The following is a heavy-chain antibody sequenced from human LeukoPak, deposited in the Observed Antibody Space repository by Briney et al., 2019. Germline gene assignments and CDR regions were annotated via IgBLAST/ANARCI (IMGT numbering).Heavy chain of an antibody. D-gene: IGHD3-3*01. J-gene: IGHJ4*02. CDR3: ARLKFWSGYFAY. CDR2: IYHSGST. V-gene: IGHV4-38-2*01. CDR1: GYSISSGYY. Sequence: PSETLSLTCAVSGYSISSGYYWGWIRQPPGKGLEWTGSIYHSGSTYYNPSLKSRVTISVDTSKNQFSLKLSSVTAADTAVYYCARLKFWSGYFAYWGQGTLVTVSS.